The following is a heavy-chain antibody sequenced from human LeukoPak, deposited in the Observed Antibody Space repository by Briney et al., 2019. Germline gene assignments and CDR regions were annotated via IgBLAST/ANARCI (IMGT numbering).Heavy chain of an antibody. J-gene: IGHJ4*02. V-gene: IGHV4-38-2*02. CDR3: ARALDEGARFDY. CDR2: IYHSGST. Sequence: PSETLSLTCTVSGYSISSGYYWGWIRQPPGKGLEWIGYIYHSGSTYYNPSLKSRVTISVDRSKNQFSLKLSSVTAADTAVYYCARALDEGARFDYWGQGTLVTVSS. CDR1: GYSISSGYY.